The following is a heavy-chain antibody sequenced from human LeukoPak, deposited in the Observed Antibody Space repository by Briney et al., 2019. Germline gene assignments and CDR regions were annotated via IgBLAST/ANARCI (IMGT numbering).Heavy chain of an antibody. Sequence: ASVTVSFKASGYTFTSYGINWVRQAPGQGLEWMGWISAYNGYTDYAQKLQGRVTMTTDTSTGTAYMELRSLRSDDTAVYFCARVVAGKGNAFDIWGQGTMVTVSS. CDR2: ISAYNGYT. CDR3: ARVVAGKGNAFDI. D-gene: IGHD6-19*01. J-gene: IGHJ3*02. V-gene: IGHV1-18*01. CDR1: GYTFTSYG.